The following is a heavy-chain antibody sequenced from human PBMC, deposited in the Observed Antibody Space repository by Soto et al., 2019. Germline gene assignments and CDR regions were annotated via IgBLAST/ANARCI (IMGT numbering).Heavy chain of an antibody. CDR1: GFPFSSCT. J-gene: IGHJ6*02. V-gene: IGHV3-21*01. D-gene: IGHD2-15*01. Sequence: EVHLVESGGGLVKPGGSLRLSCAVSGFPFSSCTMNWVRQAPGKGLEWVSSISPSTSHIYYADSVKGRFTISRDNAKNSLFLQMNSLRAEDTAVYYCSGCSGGACHQNYGMDVWGQRTTVTVSS. CDR2: ISPSTSHI. CDR3: SGCSGGACHQNYGMDV.